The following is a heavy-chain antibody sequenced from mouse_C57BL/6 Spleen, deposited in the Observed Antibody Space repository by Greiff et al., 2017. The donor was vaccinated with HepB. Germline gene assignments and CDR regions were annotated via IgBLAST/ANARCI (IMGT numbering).Heavy chain of an antibody. Sequence: EVKLVESGGGLVKPGGSLKLSCAASGFTFSSYAMSWVRQTPEKRLEWVATISDGGSYTYYPDNVKGRFTISRDNAKNNLYLQMSHLKSEDTAMYYCARGHGSSYYFDYWGQGTTLTVSS. CDR3: ARGHGSSYYFDY. CDR2: ISDGGSYT. D-gene: IGHD1-1*01. CDR1: GFTFSSYA. J-gene: IGHJ2*01. V-gene: IGHV5-4*03.